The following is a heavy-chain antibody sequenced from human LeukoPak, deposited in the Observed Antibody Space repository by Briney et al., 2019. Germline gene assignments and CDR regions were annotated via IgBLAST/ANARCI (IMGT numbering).Heavy chain of an antibody. CDR2: IYTSGST. CDR1: GGSISSYY. V-gene: IGHV4-4*07. D-gene: IGHD4-17*01. J-gene: IGHJ6*02. CDR3: ARHADYGDYVGRDYYYGMDV. Sequence: SQTLSLTCTVSGGSISSYYWSWIRQPAGKGLEWIGRIYTSGSTNYNPSLKSRVTMSVDTSKNQFSLKLSSVTAADTAVYYCARHADYGDYVGRDYYYGMDVWGQGTTVTVSS.